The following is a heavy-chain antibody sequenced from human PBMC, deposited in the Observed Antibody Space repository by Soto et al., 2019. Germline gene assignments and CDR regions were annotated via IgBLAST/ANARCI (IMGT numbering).Heavy chain of an antibody. Sequence: EVQLVESGGGLVKPGGSLRLSCTASGLIFSNYGMNWVRQAAGKRPAWVSSISSGGEYIDYADAVKGRLTISRDNANNILSLQLSSLGVEDTAVYYCTIAGAAGAVMGVWGQGTTVTVSS. CDR3: TIAGAAGAVMGV. V-gene: IGHV3-21*06. J-gene: IGHJ6*02. CDR2: ISSGGEYI. D-gene: IGHD6-13*01. CDR1: GLIFSNYG.